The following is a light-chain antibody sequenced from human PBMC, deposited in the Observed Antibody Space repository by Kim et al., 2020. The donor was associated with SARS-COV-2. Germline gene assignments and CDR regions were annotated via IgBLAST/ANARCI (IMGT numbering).Light chain of an antibody. V-gene: IGKV1-33*01. CDR2: DAS. J-gene: IGKJ1*01. CDR3: QQYDDVPRT. Sequence: AAVRDRVHSTWQASQDISNYLNWDPQKPGKAPKLLICDASTLQTGVPSRFSGSGSEPDFTFTVNSLEPEDIGTYYCQQYDDVPRTFGHGAKVDSK. CDR1: QDISNY.